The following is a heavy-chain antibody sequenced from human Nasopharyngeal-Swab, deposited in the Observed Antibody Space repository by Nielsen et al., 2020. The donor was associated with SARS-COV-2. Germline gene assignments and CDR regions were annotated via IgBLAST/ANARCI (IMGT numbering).Heavy chain of an antibody. V-gene: IGHV1-24*01. CDR3: ATAIPYGRFDWFDP. J-gene: IGHJ5*02. D-gene: IGHD1-26*01. CDR1: GGTFSSYA. Sequence: ASVKVSCKASGGTFSSYAISWVRQAPGQGLEWMGGFDPEDGETIYAQKFQGRVTMTEDTSTDTAYMELSSLRSEDTAVYYCATAIPYGRFDWFDPWGQGTLVTVSS. CDR2: FDPEDGET.